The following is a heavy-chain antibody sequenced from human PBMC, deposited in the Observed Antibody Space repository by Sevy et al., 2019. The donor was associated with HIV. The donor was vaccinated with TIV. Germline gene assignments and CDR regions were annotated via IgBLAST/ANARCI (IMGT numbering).Heavy chain of an antibody. Sequence: GGSMRLSCAASGFTFSRYDMHWVRQATGKGLEWVSSIGTAGDNYYPGSVKGRLTISRENAKKSLYLQMNSLRAGDTAVYYGARGTRYSGSYYLCDDAFDIWGQGTMVTVSS. V-gene: IGHV3-13*01. CDR2: IGTAGDN. CDR3: ARGTRYSGSYYLCDDAFDI. D-gene: IGHD1-26*01. J-gene: IGHJ3*02. CDR1: GFTFSRYD.